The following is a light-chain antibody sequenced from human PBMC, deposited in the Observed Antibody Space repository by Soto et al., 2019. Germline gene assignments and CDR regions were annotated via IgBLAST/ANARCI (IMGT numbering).Light chain of an antibody. CDR1: ESLYGN. CDR2: DAS. J-gene: IGKJ5*01. Sequence: EILLTQSPATLSVSPGERATFSCRASESLYGNLAWYQQKPGQAPRLLIYDASKRATGIPVRFSGSGSGTDFTLTISSLEPEDFAVYYCQQRSDWFTFGQGTRLEI. V-gene: IGKV3-11*01. CDR3: QQRSDWFT.